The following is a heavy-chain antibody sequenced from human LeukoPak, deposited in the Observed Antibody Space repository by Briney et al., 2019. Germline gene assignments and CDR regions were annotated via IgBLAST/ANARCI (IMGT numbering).Heavy chain of an antibody. D-gene: IGHD4-23*01. CDR1: GFTFSDYY. J-gene: IGHJ4*02. Sequence: GGSLRLSCAASGFTFSDYYMSWIRQAPGKGLEWVSYISSSGSTIYYADSVKGRFTIPRDNGKNSLYLQMNSLRAEDTAVYYCATDLTPLYGPMVVNPGFDYWGQGTLVTVSS. CDR3: ATDLTPLYGPMVVNPGFDY. CDR2: ISSSGSTI. V-gene: IGHV3-11*04.